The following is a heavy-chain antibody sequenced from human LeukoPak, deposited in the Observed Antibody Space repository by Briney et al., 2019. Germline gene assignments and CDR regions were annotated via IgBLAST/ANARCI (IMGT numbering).Heavy chain of an antibody. J-gene: IGHJ3*02. D-gene: IGHD1-26*01. CDR3: ARRRSGSPRGVAFDI. CDR2: INPSGGST. V-gene: IGHV1-46*03. CDR1: GGTFSSYA. Sequence: GASVKVSCKASGGTFSSYAISWVRRAPGQGLEWMGIINPSGGSTSYAQKFQGRVTMTRDTSTSTVYMELSSLRSEDTAVYYCARRRSGSPRGVAFDIWGQGTMVTVSS.